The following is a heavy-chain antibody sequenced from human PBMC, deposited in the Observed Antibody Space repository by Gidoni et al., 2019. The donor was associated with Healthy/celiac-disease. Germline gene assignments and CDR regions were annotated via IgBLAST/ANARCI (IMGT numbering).Heavy chain of an antibody. V-gene: IGHV4-61*02. Sequence: QVQLQESGPGLVKPSQTLSLTCTVSGGSISSGSYYWSWIRQPAGKGLEWIGRIYTSGSTNYNPSLKSRVTIAVDTSKNQFSLKLSSVTAADTAVYYCARDGPGGDYATDWGQGTLVTVSS. CDR2: IYTSGST. J-gene: IGHJ4*02. D-gene: IGHD4-17*01. CDR1: GGSISSGSYY. CDR3: ARDGPGGDYATD.